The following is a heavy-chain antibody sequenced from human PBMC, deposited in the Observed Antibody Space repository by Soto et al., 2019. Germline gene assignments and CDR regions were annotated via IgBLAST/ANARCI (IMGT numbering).Heavy chain of an antibody. V-gene: IGHV3-11*01. CDR3: AKERSYYYYYGVDV. Sequence: GGSLRLSCAVSGFTFSDYYMSWIRQAPGKGLEWVSIISRSGSTIYYADSVKGRFTISRDNAKNSLYLQMNSLRAEDTAVYYCAKERSYYYYYGVDVWSKGTTVTVSS. CDR1: GFTFSDYY. J-gene: IGHJ6*04. CDR2: ISRSGSTI.